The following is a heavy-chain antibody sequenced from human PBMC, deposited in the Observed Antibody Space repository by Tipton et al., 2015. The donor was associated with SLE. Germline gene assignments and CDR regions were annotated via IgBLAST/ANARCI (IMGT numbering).Heavy chain of an antibody. CDR2: IYNSGSA. J-gene: IGHJ4*02. D-gene: IGHD3-3*01. V-gene: IGHV4-34*09. Sequence: TLSLTCAVHDGSLSNYYWSWFRRPPGRGLEWIGYIYNSGSAHYNASLKSRLTISVDTSKNQFSLTLSSVTAADTAVYYCASLGDRGGVVTWGQGTLVTVSS. CDR3: ASLGDRGGVVT. CDR1: DGSLSNYY.